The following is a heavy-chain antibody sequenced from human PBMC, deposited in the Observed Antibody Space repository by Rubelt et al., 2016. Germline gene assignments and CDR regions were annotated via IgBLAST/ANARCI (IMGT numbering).Heavy chain of an antibody. V-gene: IGHV4-59*12. D-gene: IGHD4-11*01. CDR1: GGSISSYY. J-gene: IGHJ4*02. CDR3: ARELQRYDY. CDR2: IYYSGST. Sequence: QVQLQESGPGLVKPSETLSLTCTVSGGSISSYYWSWIRQPPGKGLEWIGYIYYSGSTNYSPSLKSRVTISVDTSRNQVSLKLSSVTAADTAVYYCARELQRYDYWGQGTLVTVSS.